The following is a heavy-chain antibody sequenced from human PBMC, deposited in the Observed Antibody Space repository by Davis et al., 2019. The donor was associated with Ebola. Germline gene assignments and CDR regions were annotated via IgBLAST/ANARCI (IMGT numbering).Heavy chain of an antibody. CDR2: ISSSSSTI. D-gene: IGHD3-10*01. CDR3: AKHPGGSGPYYFDY. V-gene: IGHV3-48*02. CDR1: GFTFSSYS. J-gene: IGHJ4*02. Sequence: GESLKISCAASGFTFSSYSMNWVRQAPGKGLEWVSYISSSSSTIYYADSVKGRFTISRDNAKNSLYLQMNSLRDEDTAVYYCAKHPGGSGPYYFDYWGQGTLVTVSS.